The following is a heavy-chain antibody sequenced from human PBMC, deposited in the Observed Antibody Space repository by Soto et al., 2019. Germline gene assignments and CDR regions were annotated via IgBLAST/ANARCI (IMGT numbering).Heavy chain of an antibody. V-gene: IGHV1-3*01. CDR2: INAGNGNT. CDR3: ARALYSSSSSPSAGYYYGMDV. J-gene: IGHJ6*02. Sequence: ASVKVSRKASGYTFTSYAMHWVRQAPGQRLEWMGWINAGNGNTKYSQKFQGRVTITRDTSASTAYMELSSLRSEDTAVYYCARALYSSSSSPSAGYYYGMDVWGQGTTVTVSS. CDR1: GYTFTSYA. D-gene: IGHD6-6*01.